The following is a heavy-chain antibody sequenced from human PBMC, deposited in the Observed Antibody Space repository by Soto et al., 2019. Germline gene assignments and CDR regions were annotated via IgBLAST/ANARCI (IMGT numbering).Heavy chain of an antibody. CDR3: VRGGEGHGSSWMGGGYGMDV. D-gene: IGHD6-13*01. CDR2: ISHDGNNK. Sequence: QVQLVESGGGVVQPGRSLRLSCAASGFSFNNYALHWVRQAPGKGLQWVAVISHDGNNKYYGDSVTGRFTISRDNSKNTLFVEFISLRGEDTAVYYCVRGGEGHGSSWMGGGYGMDVWGQGTTVTVSS. CDR1: GFSFNNYA. V-gene: IGHV3-30-3*01. J-gene: IGHJ6*02.